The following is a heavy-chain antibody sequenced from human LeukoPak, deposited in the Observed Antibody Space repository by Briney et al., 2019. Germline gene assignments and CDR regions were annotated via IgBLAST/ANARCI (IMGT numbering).Heavy chain of an antibody. J-gene: IGHJ4*02. CDR1: GFTFSSYW. Sequence: GGSLRLSCAAAGFTFSSYWMHWVRQVPGKGLVWVARVNPGGSSTAYADSVKGRFSISRDNARNTLYLQMNSLRDEDTAVYYCARSNQADDYWGQGTLVTVSS. CDR3: ARSNQADDY. V-gene: IGHV3-74*01. D-gene: IGHD4-11*01. CDR2: VNPGGSST.